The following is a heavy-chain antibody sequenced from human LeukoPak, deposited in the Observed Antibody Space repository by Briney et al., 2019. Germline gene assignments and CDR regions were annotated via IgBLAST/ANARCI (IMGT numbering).Heavy chain of an antibody. CDR3: ARFLEWYYYYMDV. J-gene: IGHJ6*03. CDR1: GFTFSSHW. CDR2: INTDGSGT. V-gene: IGHV3-74*01. D-gene: IGHD3-3*01. Sequence: PGGSLRLSCAASGFTFSSHWMHWVRQAPGKGLVWVSRINTDGSGTDYADSVKGRFTISRDNAKNTLYLQMNSLRAEDTAVYYCARFLEWYYYYMDVWGKGTTVTVSS.